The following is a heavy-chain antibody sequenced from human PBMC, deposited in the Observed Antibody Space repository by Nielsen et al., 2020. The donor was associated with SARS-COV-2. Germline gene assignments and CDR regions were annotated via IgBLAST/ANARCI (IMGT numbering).Heavy chain of an antibody. J-gene: IGHJ6*02. Sequence: GESLKISCTASGFTFTAYWMHWVRQAPGKGLTWVSHINFDGTGTSYADSVKGRFTISRDNAKNTVYLQMNSLRAEDTAVYYCASDSNSYNYYYYYGMDVWGQGTTVTVSS. CDR1: GFTFTAYW. CDR2: INFDGTGT. CDR3: ASDSNSYNYYYYYGMDV. V-gene: IGHV3-74*01. D-gene: IGHD2-2*01.